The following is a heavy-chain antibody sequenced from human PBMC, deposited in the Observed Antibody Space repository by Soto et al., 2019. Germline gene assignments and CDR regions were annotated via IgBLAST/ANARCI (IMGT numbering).Heavy chain of an antibody. CDR3: ARDLGYYYDSSGYTPIDI. CDR2: IIPIFGTA. V-gene: IGHV1-69*01. Sequence: QVQLVQSGAEVKKPGSSVKVSCKASGGTFSSYAISWVRQAPGQGLEWMGGIIPIFGTANYAQKFQGRVTITADDSTSTAYMELSSLRSEDTDAYYWARDLGYYYDSSGYTPIDIWGQGTMVTVSS. CDR1: GGTFSSYA. D-gene: IGHD3-22*01. J-gene: IGHJ3*02.